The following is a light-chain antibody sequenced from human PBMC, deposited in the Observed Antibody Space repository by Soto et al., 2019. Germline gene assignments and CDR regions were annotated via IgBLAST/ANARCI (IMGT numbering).Light chain of an antibody. Sequence: DIQMTQSPSTLSATVGDRVTITCRASQSISYWLAWYHQKPGQAPKLLIYEASTLQSGVPPRFSGSGSGTEFTLTINSLQPDDFATYYCQQYSTFYRIFGQGTKVEVK. J-gene: IGKJ1*01. CDR2: EAS. CDR1: QSISYW. V-gene: IGKV1-5*01. CDR3: QQYSTFYRI.